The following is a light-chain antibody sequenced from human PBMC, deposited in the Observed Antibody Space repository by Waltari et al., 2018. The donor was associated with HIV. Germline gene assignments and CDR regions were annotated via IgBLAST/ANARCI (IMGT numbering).Light chain of an antibody. CDR2: KDS. Sequence: SYELTQPPSVSVSPGQTARLTCSGDALSKQYASWYQQKPGQAPVLMIYKDSERPSGIPERFSGSSSGTTVTLTISGVQAEDEADYYCQSTDTSGTYWVFGGGTKLTVL. CDR3: QSTDTSGTYWV. V-gene: IGLV3-25*03. J-gene: IGLJ3*02. CDR1: ALSKQY.